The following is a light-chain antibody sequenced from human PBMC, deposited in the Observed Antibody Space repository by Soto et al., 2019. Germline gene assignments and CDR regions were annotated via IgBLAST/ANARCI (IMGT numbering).Light chain of an antibody. V-gene: IGKV2-28*01. CDR1: QSLLHSNGYNY. CDR2: LGS. CDR3: MQALQTGYT. J-gene: IGKJ2*01. Sequence: DIVMTQSPLSLPVTPGEPASISCRSSQSLLHSNGYNYLDWYLQKPGQSPQLLIYLGSNRASGVPDRFSGSGSGTDLTLKISRVEAEDAGVYYCMQALQTGYTFGQGTKLEIK.